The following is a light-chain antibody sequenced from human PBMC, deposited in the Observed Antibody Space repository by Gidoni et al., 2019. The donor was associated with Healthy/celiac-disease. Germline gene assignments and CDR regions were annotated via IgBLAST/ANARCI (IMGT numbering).Light chain of an antibody. Sequence: QSVLTQPPSVSGAQGQRVNISCTGSSSNIGAGYDVNWYQQLPGKAAKLLTIGNRNRPAGVPDQFARSKSGNSASLAITGIQAEDEADYYCQAYDSSLSVVVFGGGTKLTVL. CDR2: GNR. J-gene: IGLJ2*01. CDR1: SSNIGAGYD. V-gene: IGLV1-40*01. CDR3: QAYDSSLSVVV.